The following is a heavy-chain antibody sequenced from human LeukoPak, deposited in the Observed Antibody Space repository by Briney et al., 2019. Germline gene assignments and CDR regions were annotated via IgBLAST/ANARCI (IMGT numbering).Heavy chain of an antibody. CDR1: GFTFSSYA. D-gene: IGHD3-3*01. J-gene: IGHJ4*01. Sequence: GGSLRLSCAASGFTFSSYAMHWVRQAPGKGLEWVAVISYDGSNKYYADSVKGRFTISRDNSKNTLYLQMNSLRAEDTAVYYCARDPSLTIFGVACHDYWGHGTLVTVSS. V-gene: IGHV3-30-3*01. CDR3: ARDPSLTIFGVACHDY. CDR2: ISYDGSNK.